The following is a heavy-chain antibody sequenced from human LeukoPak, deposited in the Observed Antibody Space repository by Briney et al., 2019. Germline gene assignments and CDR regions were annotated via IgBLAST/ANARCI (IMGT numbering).Heavy chain of an antibody. Sequence: SETLSLTCSVSGGSLSNYYRSWIRQPPGKGLECMGYVLDIATTNYNPSLRSRVPVSEDTSRTQFSLTLSSVTAADTAVYYCARSPPRDTSGYYSPYFDYWGQGILVTVSS. CDR3: ARSPPRDTSGYYSPYFDY. CDR1: GGSLSNYY. V-gene: IGHV4-59*01. J-gene: IGHJ4*02. CDR2: VLDIATT. D-gene: IGHD3-22*01.